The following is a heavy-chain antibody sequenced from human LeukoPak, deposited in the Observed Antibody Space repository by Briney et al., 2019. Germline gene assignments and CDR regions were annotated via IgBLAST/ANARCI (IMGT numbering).Heavy chain of an antibody. V-gene: IGHV1-46*01. D-gene: IGHD6-13*01. CDR3: ATQEAAAGTLGN. Sequence: ASVRVSCKASEYSFTSYYMNGVRQAPGQWLEWMGIINPSGGSTSYAQKFQGRVTMTRDTSTSTVYMELSSLRSEDTAVYYCATQEAAAGTLGNWGQGTLVTVSS. J-gene: IGHJ4*02. CDR2: INPSGGST. CDR1: EYSFTSYY.